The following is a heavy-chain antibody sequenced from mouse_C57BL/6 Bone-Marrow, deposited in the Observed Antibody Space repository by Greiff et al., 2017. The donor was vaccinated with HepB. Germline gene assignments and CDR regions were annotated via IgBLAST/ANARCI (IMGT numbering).Heavy chain of an antibody. Sequence: VQLQQSVAELVRPGASVKLSCTASGFNIKNTYMHWVKQRPEQGLEWIGRIDPANGNTKYAPKFQGKATITADTSSNTAYLQLSSLTSEDTAIYYCASLITTVVARWYFDVWGTGTTVTVSS. D-gene: IGHD1-1*01. CDR2: IDPANGNT. CDR3: ASLITTVVARWYFDV. J-gene: IGHJ1*03. CDR1: GFNIKNTY. V-gene: IGHV14-3*01.